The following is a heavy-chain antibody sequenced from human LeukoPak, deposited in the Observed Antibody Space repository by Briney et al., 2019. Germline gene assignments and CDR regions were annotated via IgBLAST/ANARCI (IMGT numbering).Heavy chain of an antibody. V-gene: IGHV3-23*01. CDR2: ISGSGGST. Sequence: GGSLRLSCAASGFTFSSYAMSWVRQAPGKGLEWVSAISGSGGSTYYADSVKGRFTISRDNSKNTLYLQMNSLRAEDTAVYYCAKGRELRFLEWLSAGPFDYWGQGTLVTVSS. J-gene: IGHJ4*02. CDR3: AKGRELRFLEWLSAGPFDY. CDR1: GFTFSSYA. D-gene: IGHD3-3*01.